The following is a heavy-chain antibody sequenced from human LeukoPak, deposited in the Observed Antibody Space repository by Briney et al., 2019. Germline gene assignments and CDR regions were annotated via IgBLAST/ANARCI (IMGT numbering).Heavy chain of an antibody. V-gene: IGHV3-48*01. D-gene: IGHD1-1*01. Sequence: PGGSLRLSCAASGFTFINYGMNWVRQAPGKGLEWVSYISSSGSSIYYADSVKGRFTISRDDAKNLLYLQMNSLRSEDTAVYFCARCGTTFDHWGQGTLFTVSS. CDR3: ARCGTTFDH. CDR1: GFTFINYG. CDR2: ISSSGSSI. J-gene: IGHJ4*02.